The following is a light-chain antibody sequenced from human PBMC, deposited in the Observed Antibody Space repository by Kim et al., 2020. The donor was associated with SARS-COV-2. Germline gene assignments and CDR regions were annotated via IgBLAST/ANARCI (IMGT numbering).Light chain of an antibody. CDR3: QVWDNSSDHV. V-gene: IGLV3-21*04. CDR2: YDS. Sequence: SYELTQPPSVSVAPGKTARITCGGNNIGSKSVHWYQQKPGQAPVLVIYYDSDRPSGIPERFSGSNSGNTATLTISRVEAGDEADYYCQVWDNSSDHVFGTGTKVTVL. J-gene: IGLJ1*01. CDR1: NIGSKS.